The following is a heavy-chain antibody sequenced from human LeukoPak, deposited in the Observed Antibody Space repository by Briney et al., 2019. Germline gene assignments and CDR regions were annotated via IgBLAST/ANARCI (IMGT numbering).Heavy chain of an antibody. CDR3: AKDGDYVWGSYRFDY. D-gene: IGHD3-16*02. CDR1: GFTFSSYS. J-gene: IGHJ4*02. CDR2: ISSSSSYI. Sequence: GGSLRLSCAASGFTFSSYSMNWVRQAPGKGLEWVSSISSSSSYIYYADSVKGRFTISRDNAKNSLYLQTNSLRAEDTALYYCAKDGDYVWGSYRFDYWGQGTLVTVSS. V-gene: IGHV3-21*04.